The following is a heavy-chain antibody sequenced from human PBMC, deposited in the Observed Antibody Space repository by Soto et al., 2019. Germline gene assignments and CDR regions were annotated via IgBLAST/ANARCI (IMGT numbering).Heavy chain of an antibody. CDR1: DYSISSGYY. D-gene: IGHD1-7*01. J-gene: IGHJ4*02. V-gene: IGHV4-38-2*01. CDR3: ARLLPGTVDY. Sequence: SETRSLTCGLYDYSISSGYYWGWVRQSPGKGLEWIGSIYHSGTSYSNPSLKSRVTISIDTSKNQVSLKLTSVTAADSAVYYCARLLPGTVDYWGQGTLVTVSS. CDR2: IYHSGTS.